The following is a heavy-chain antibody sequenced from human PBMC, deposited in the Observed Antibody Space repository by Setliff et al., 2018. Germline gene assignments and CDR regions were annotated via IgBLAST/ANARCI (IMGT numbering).Heavy chain of an antibody. CDR1: GGSFSGYY. J-gene: IGHJ6*03. D-gene: IGHD6-19*01. CDR2: IIHSGST. V-gene: IGHV4-34*12. CDR3: AREQWLDPPGYYYMDV. Sequence: SETLSLTCAVYGGSFSGYYWSWIRQPPGKRLEWIGEIIHSGSTYYKSSLESRVTISVDTSKNQFSLKLNSVTAADMAVYYCAREQWLDPPGYYYMDVWAKGTTVTVSS.